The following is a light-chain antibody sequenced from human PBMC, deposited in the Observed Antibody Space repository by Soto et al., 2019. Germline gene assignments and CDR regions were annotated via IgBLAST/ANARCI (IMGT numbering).Light chain of an antibody. Sequence: QSVLTQSRSVSGSPGQSVIISCTGTSSDVGNYNYVSWYQQHPGKAPKLMIFDVSRRPSGVPDRFSGSKSGNTASLTISGLQPEDEADYYCCSYAGSNIVVFGGGTKVTVL. CDR3: CSYAGSNIVV. J-gene: IGLJ2*01. CDR2: DVS. CDR1: SSDVGNYNY. V-gene: IGLV2-11*01.